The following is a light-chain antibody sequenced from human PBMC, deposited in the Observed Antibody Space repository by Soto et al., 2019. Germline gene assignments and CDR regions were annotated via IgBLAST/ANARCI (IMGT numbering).Light chain of an antibody. CDR2: EGS. V-gene: IGLV2-23*03. CDR3: CSYAGSSAFDVL. Sequence: QSALTQPASVSGSPGQSITISCTGTSSDVGSYNLVSWYQHHPGKAPKLMIYEGSKRPSGVSSRFSGSKSGNTASLTISGLQAEDEADYYCCSYAGSSAFDVLFGGGTQLTVL. CDR1: SSDVGSYNL. J-gene: IGLJ2*01.